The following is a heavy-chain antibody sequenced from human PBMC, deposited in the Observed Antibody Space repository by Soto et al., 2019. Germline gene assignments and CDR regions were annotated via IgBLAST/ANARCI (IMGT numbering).Heavy chain of an antibody. CDR1: GYTFTSYG. V-gene: IGHV1-18*01. CDR3: ARAVPKRTHSSSWYGNWFDP. Sequence: ASVKVSCKASGYTFTSYGISWVRQAPGQGLEWMGWISAYNGNTNYAQKLQGRVTMTTDTSTSTAYMELRSLRSDDTAVYYCARAVPKRTHSSSWYGNWFDPWGQGTLVTVSS. J-gene: IGHJ5*02. D-gene: IGHD6-13*01. CDR2: ISAYNGNT.